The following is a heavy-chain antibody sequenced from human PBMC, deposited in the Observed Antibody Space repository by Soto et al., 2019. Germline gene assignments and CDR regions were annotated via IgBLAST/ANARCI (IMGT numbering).Heavy chain of an antibody. V-gene: IGHV3-23*01. Sequence: EVHLLESGGGLVQPGGSLTLSCAASGFTFSSYAMSWVRQAPGKGLEWVSAISGGGGDSTYYADSVKGTLIISKYNSKKTVYRQMGRLRVDGTAVYYCAEEVAMIGEGAFDLWGQATMVTVSS. CDR2: ISGGGGDST. CDR3: AEEVAMIGEGAFDL. CDR1: GFTFSSYA. D-gene: IGHD2-15*01. J-gene: IGHJ3*01.